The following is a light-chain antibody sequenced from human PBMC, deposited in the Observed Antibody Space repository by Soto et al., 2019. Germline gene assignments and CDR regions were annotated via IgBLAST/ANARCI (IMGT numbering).Light chain of an antibody. J-gene: IGKJ1*01. Sequence: TVMKQSPATLPVSPGERATLSCRASQSVRSNLAWYQQKPGQAPRLLIYGASTRAAGVPARFSGSWSGTEFTLTINSLQSEDFALYYCQEYDNWPLWTFGQGTNVDI. CDR1: QSVRSN. CDR2: GAS. CDR3: QEYDNWPLWT. V-gene: IGKV3-15*01.